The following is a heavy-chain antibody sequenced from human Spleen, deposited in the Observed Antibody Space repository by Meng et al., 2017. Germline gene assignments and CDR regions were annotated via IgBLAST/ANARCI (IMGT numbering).Heavy chain of an antibody. Sequence: QVRVQESGPGLVKPSGNLALAGVVSGGSFSDYYWSWIRQPPGRGLEWIGEINHSGSTNYNPSLESRATISVDTSQNNLSLKLSSVTAADSAVYYCARGPTTMAHDFDYWGQGTLVTVSS. V-gene: IGHV4-34*01. J-gene: IGHJ4*02. D-gene: IGHD4-11*01. CDR3: ARGPTTMAHDFDY. CDR2: INHSGST. CDR1: GGSFSDYY.